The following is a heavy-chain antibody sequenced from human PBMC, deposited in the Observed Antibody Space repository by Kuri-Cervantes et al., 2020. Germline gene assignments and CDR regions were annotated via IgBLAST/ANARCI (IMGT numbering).Heavy chain of an antibody. CDR2: ISGSGGST. CDR1: GFTFSSYW. D-gene: IGHD5-18*01. Sequence: GESLKISCAASGFTFSSYWMHWVRQAPGKGLEWVSAISGSGGSTYYADSVKGRFTISRDNSKNTLYLQMNSLRAEDTAVYYCAKPVFPDTAMLNVDYWGQGTLVTVSS. J-gene: IGHJ4*02. V-gene: IGHV3-23*01. CDR3: AKPVFPDTAMLNVDY.